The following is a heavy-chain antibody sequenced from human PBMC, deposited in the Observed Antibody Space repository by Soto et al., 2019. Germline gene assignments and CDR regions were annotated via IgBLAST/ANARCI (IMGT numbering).Heavy chain of an antibody. D-gene: IGHD1-1*01. J-gene: IGHJ4*01. CDR3: VNWNDEDVD. CDR1: GFTFSKYA. V-gene: IGHV3-23*01. Sequence: EVVLLESGGGLAQPGGSLRLSCVASGFTFSKYAMNWVRQAPGKGLEWVASISRTAVSTDYADSVKGRFTISRDNSKNTVSLQMDNLRVEDTATYYCVNWNDEDVDWGQGTLVAVSS. CDR2: ISRTAVST.